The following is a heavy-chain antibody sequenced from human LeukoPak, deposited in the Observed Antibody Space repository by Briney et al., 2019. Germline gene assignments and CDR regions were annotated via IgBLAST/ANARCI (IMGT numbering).Heavy chain of an antibody. Sequence: PGGSLRLSCAASGFTVNSNYMSWVSQAPGKGLEWVSAIYSGGTTYYADSVKGRFTLSRDNSINTVDLQMNSLRAEDTAVYYCVKEYHSRGFGAYFDYWGQGTLVTVSS. CDR1: GFTVNSNY. CDR3: VKEYHSRGFGAYFDY. V-gene: IGHV3-53*05. J-gene: IGHJ4*02. CDR2: IYSGGTT. D-gene: IGHD3-3*01.